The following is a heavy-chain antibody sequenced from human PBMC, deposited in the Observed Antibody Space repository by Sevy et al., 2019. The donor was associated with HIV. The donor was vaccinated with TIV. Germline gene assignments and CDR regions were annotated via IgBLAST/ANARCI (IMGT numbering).Heavy chain of an antibody. V-gene: IGHV3-23*01. CDR2: LSFGCGEI. J-gene: IGHJ4*02. D-gene: IGHD2-8*01. Sequence: GGSLKLSCAASGFTFSKYSLSWVRQPPGKGLEWVSTLSFGCGEINYADSVKGRFTISRDNSKSSVYLQMNNLRPEDTAVYYCAREGCTKPHDYWGQGTLVTVSS. CDR3: AREGCTKPHDY. CDR1: GFTFSKYS.